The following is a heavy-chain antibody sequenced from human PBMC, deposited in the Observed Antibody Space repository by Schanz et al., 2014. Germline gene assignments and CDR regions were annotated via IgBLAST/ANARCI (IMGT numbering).Heavy chain of an antibody. Sequence: EVRLVESGGGLVQPGGSLRLSCAASGFTFYNYAMTWVRQAPGKGLEWVSAISSTGGSTYYADSVKGRFTISRDNSKHTLSLLVNSLRGEDTATYYCAQAFRTTKYYGMDVWGQGTTVTVS. J-gene: IGHJ6*02. CDR2: ISSTGGST. CDR1: GFTFYNYA. V-gene: IGHV3-23*04. CDR3: AQAFRTTKYYGMDV. D-gene: IGHD1-1*01.